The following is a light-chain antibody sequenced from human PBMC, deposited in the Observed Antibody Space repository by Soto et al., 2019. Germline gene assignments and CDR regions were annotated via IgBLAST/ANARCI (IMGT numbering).Light chain of an antibody. CDR2: DAS. CDR1: LSVSSY. V-gene: IGKV3-11*01. CDR3: QQHSTWPLT. Sequence: EIVLTQSPATLSLSPGESATLSCRASLSVSSYLAWYQQKPGQAPRLLLYDASNRATGIPARFSGSGSGTDFTLTISSLEPEDFAVYSCQQHSTWPLTFGGGTKVEIK. J-gene: IGKJ4*01.